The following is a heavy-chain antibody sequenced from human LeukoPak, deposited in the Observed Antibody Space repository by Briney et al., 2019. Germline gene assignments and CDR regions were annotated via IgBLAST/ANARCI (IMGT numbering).Heavy chain of an antibody. CDR2: IYYSGST. CDR3: ARRGIYSGSYYRFDY. CDR1: GGSISSSSYY. V-gene: IGHV4-39*02. Sequence: SETLSPTCTVAGGSISSSSYYWGWLRQPPGKGLEWIGSIYYSGSTYYNPSLKSRVTISVDTSKNHCSLTLSSVTAADTAVYYCARRGIYSGSYYRFDYWGQGALVTVSS. D-gene: IGHD1-26*01. J-gene: IGHJ4*02.